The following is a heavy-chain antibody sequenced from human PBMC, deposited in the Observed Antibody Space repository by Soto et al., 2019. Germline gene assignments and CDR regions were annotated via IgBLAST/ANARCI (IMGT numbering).Heavy chain of an antibody. Sequence: PGGSMRLSCTTSGFTVSSSHMSWVRQAPGKGLDWVSVIYSGGNTYYTDSVKGRFTISRDNSKNTLYLQMNSLRAEDTAVYYCTREAVAGNFDYWGQGTLVTVSS. V-gene: IGHV3-53*01. CDR3: TREAVAGNFDY. CDR1: GFTVSSSH. D-gene: IGHD6-19*01. CDR2: IYSGGNT. J-gene: IGHJ4*02.